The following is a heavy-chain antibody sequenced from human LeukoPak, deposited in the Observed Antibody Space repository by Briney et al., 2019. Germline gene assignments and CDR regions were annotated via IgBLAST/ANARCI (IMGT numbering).Heavy chain of an antibody. Sequence: GGSLRLSCAASGFTFSSYSMNWVRQAPGKGLEWVSSISSSSSYIYYADSVKGRFTISRDNAKNSLYLQMNSLRAEDTAVYYCARVRITGTTRFFDYWGQGTQVTVSS. D-gene: IGHD1-20*01. V-gene: IGHV3-21*01. CDR2: ISSSSSYI. CDR3: ARVRITGTTRFFDY. J-gene: IGHJ4*02. CDR1: GFTFSSYS.